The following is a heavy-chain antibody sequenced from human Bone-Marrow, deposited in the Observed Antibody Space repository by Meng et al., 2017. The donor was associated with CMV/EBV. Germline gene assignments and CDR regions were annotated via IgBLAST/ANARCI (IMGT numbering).Heavy chain of an antibody. CDR3: TRDAHVLRFLEWLTDYYYYGMDV. J-gene: IGHJ6*02. CDR2: IRSKAYGGTT. V-gene: IGHV3-49*04. CDR1: GFTFGDYA. Sequence: GGSLRLSCTASGFTFGDYAMSWVRQAPGKGLEWVGFIRSKAYGGTTEYAASVKGRFTISRDDSKSIAYLQMNSLKTEDTAVYYCTRDAHVLRFLEWLTDYYYYGMDVWGQGTTVTVSS. D-gene: IGHD3-3*01.